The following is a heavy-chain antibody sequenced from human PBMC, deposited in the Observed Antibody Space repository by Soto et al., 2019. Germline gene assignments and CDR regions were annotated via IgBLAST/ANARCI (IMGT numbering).Heavy chain of an antibody. CDR3: SRGIKGGLDA. CDR1: GFVSNDYD. V-gene: IGHV3-30*03. Sequence: QVQLAETGGGVVQPGRSLRLSCATSGFVSNDYDIHWVRQAPGKGLAWLASISYDGSNKYYADSVKGRFTISRDNSKNTLSLQINSLGADDTAVYYCSRGIKGGLDAWGPATLVTVSS. CDR2: ISYDGSNK. D-gene: IGHD2-21*01. J-gene: IGHJ5*02.